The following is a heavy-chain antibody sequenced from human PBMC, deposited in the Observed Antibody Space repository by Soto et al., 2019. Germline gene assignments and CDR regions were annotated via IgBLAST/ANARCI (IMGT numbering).Heavy chain of an antibody. CDR2: ISAYNGNT. J-gene: IGHJ3*02. CDR3: ARRLRFLEWPPQEASDI. CDR1: GYTFTSYG. V-gene: IGHV1-18*01. D-gene: IGHD3-3*01. Sequence: QVQLVQSGAEVKKPGASVKVSCKASGYTFTSYGISWVRQAPGQGLEWMGWISAYNGNTNYAQKRQGGVTRTTDTCTSTGYKELRSLRADDADEQYCARRLRFLEWPPQEASDIGGQGTMVTVAS.